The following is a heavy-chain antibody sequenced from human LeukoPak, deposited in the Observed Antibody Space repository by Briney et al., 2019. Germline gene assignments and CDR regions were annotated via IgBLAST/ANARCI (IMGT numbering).Heavy chain of an antibody. D-gene: IGHD2-2*01. CDR1: GFPFSSFW. CDR3: SGRDSSRSPWAY. CDR2: IRPDGSEQ. V-gene: IGHV3-7*01. Sequence: PGGSLSLSCAASGFPFSSFWMNWVRQTPGRGLEWLANIRPDGSEQYYVDSVRGRFTISRDNAKNSVYLDMNNLRVDDTGVYYCSGRDSSRSPWAYWSQGTLVSVSS. J-gene: IGHJ4*01.